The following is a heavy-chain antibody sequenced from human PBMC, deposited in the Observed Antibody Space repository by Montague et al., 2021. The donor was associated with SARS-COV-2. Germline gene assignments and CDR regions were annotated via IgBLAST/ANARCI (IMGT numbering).Heavy chain of an antibody. CDR3: ARLLRSCSNGVCRTYYYYAMDV. J-gene: IGHJ6*02. CDR2: IYYSGST. V-gene: IGHV4-59*01. CDR1: GASISGYY. Sequence: SETLSLTCTVSGASISGYYWSWIRQSTGKGLEWIGYIYYSGSTKYNPFLESRVTVSVDRSKNQVSLKLSSVTPADTAVYYCARLLRSCSNGVCRTYYYYAMDVWGQGTTVTVSS. D-gene: IGHD2-8*01.